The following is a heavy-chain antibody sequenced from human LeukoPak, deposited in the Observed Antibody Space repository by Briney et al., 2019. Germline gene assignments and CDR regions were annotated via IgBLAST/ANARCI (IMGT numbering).Heavy chain of an antibody. D-gene: IGHD5-18*01. Sequence: GGSLRLSCAASGFTFSSYWMSWVRQAPGKGLEWVANIKQDGSEKYYADSVKGRFTISRDNAKNSLYLQMNSLRAEDTAVYYCARDVDTAMPTGDAFDIWGQGTMVTVSS. CDR1: GFTFSSYW. V-gene: IGHV3-7*01. J-gene: IGHJ3*02. CDR2: IKQDGSEK. CDR3: ARDVDTAMPTGDAFDI.